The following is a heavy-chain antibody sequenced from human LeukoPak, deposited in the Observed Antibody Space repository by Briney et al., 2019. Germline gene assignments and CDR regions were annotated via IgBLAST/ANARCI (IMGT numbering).Heavy chain of an antibody. D-gene: IGHD3-9*01. J-gene: IGHJ3*02. CDR3: AGDLPDTLTGNSDDAFDI. CDR2: IKQDGSDF. V-gene: IGHV3-7*03. CDR1: GFIFSTYW. Sequence: GGSLRLSCAASGFIFSTYWMSWVRQAPGKGLEWVANIKQDGSDFNYVDSVKGRFTISRDNAKKSLFLQMNNVRAEDTAVYYCAGDLPDTLTGNSDDAFDIWGQGTMVTVS.